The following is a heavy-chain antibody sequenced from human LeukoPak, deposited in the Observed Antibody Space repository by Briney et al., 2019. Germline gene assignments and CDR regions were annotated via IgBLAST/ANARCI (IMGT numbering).Heavy chain of an antibody. D-gene: IGHD6-6*01. CDR3: AKDRETYEYTFDY. CDR2: MWYDGSKD. J-gene: IGHJ4*02. CDR1: GFSFSTYG. Sequence: PGGSLRLSCAASGFSFSTYGIHWVRLAPGKGLEWVAVMWYDGSKDYYADSVKGRFTISRDTSKNTLYLQMNSLRAEDTAVYYCAKDRETYEYTFDYWGQGTLVTVSS. V-gene: IGHV3-33*06.